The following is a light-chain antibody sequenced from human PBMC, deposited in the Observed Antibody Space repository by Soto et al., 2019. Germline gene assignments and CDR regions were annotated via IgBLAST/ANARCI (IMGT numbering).Light chain of an antibody. V-gene: IGLV1-40*01. J-gene: IGLJ2*01. CDR1: SSNIGAGYA. CDR2: SNN. Sequence: QSVLTQPPSVSGAPGQRVTISCTGSSSNIGAGYAVHWYQQLPGTAPKLLIHSNNNRPSGVPDRFSGSKSGTSASLAIAGLQAEDEADYYCQSYDHTLRASLFGGGTQLTVL. CDR3: QSYDHTLRASL.